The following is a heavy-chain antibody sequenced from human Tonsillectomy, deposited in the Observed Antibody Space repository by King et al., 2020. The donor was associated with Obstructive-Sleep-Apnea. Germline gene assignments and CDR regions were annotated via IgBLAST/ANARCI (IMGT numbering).Heavy chain of an antibody. CDR3: ARDRGGYGIFDY. Sequence: VQLVESGGGLVKPGGSLRLSCAASGFTFSSYSMNWVRPAPGKGLEWVSSISSSSSYIYYADSVKGRFTISRDNAKNSLYLQMNSLRAEDTAVYYCARDRGGYGIFDYWGQGPLVTVSS. V-gene: IGHV3-21*01. J-gene: IGHJ4*02. CDR1: GFTFSSYS. D-gene: IGHD5-12*01. CDR2: ISSSSSYI.